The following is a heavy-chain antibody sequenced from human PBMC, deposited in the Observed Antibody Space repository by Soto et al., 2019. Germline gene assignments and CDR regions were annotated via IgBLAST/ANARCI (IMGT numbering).Heavy chain of an antibody. J-gene: IGHJ4*02. D-gene: IGHD3-3*01. Sequence: GGSLRLSCAASGFTFSSYAMHWVRQAPGKGLEWVAVISYDGSNKYYADSVKGRFTISRGNSKNTLYLQMNSLRAEDTAVYYCASDFGVVIIPGFDYWGQGTLVTVSS. CDR3: ASDFGVVIIPGFDY. CDR1: GFTFSSYA. CDR2: ISYDGSNK. V-gene: IGHV3-30-3*01.